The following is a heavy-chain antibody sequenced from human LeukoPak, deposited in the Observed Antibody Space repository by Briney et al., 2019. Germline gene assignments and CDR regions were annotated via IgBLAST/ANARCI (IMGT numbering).Heavy chain of an antibody. CDR3: ARDQGTYYDFWSGPEADAFDI. CDR1: GGSISSYY. D-gene: IGHD3-3*01. V-gene: IGHV4-4*07. Sequence: SETLSLTCTVSGGSISSYYWSWIRQPAGKGLEWIGRIYTSGSTNYNPSLKSRVTISVDTSKNQFSLKLSSVTAADTAVYYCARDQGTYYDFWSGPEADAFDIWGQGTMVTVSS. J-gene: IGHJ3*02. CDR2: IYTSGST.